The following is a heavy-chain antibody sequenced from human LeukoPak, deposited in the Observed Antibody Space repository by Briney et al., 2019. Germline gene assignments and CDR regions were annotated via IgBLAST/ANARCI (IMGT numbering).Heavy chain of an antibody. Sequence: ASVKVSCKASGYTFTSYDINWVRQATGQGLEWMGWMNPNSGNTGYAQKFQGRVTMTRNTSISTAYMELSSLRSEDTAVYYCARGLPPPATGRNFGYWGQGTLVTVSS. J-gene: IGHJ4*02. D-gene: IGHD6-25*01. CDR1: GYTFTSYD. CDR3: ARGLPPPATGRNFGY. CDR2: MNPNSGNT. V-gene: IGHV1-8*01.